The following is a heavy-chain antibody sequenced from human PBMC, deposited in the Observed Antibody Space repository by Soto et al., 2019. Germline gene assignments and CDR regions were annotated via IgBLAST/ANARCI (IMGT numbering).Heavy chain of an antibody. V-gene: IGHV3-23*01. CDR3: AKATATGGGAFEI. J-gene: IGHJ3*02. D-gene: IGHD2-8*02. Sequence: PGGSLRLSCAASGFTCSSYDMSWVRQAPGKGLEWVSTILVGGNTYYADSVKGRFTISRDNSKNTLYLQMNSLTAGDTAVYYCAKATATGGGAFEICGQGTMVTVSS. CDR1: GFTCSSYD. CDR2: ILVGGNT.